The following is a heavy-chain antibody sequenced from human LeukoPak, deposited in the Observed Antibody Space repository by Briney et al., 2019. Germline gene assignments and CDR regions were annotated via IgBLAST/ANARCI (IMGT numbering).Heavy chain of an antibody. CDR1: GFTFSSYA. J-gene: IGHJ4*02. CDR3: AKDQNAYNYVFDY. D-gene: IGHD5-24*01. V-gene: IGHV3-23*01. Sequence: GGSLRLSCAASGFTFSSYAMSWVRQAPGKGLEWVSTITGSGGGTYYADSVKGRFSISRDNSKNTLYLQMNSLRAEDTALYYCAKDQNAYNYVFDYWGQGTLVTVSS. CDR2: ITGSGGGT.